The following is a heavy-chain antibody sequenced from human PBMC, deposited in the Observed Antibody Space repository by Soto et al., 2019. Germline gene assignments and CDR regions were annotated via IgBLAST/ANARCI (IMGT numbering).Heavy chain of an antibody. CDR1: GFTFSVYW. J-gene: IGHJ6*02. CDR3: ARPGYSNYGPGVDV. D-gene: IGHD4-4*01. CDR2: IDSDGSTT. Sequence: EVQLVESGGGLVQPGGSLRLSCAASGFTFSVYWMHWVRRAPGKGLVWVSRIDSDGSTTSYADSVKGRFTISRDNAKSTLYLQMNSLRAEDTAVYYCARPGYSNYGPGVDVWGQGTTVTVSS. V-gene: IGHV3-74*01.